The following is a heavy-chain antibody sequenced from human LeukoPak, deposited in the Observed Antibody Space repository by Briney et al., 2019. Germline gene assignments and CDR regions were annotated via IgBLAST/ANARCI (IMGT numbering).Heavy chain of an antibody. CDR3: ARDFEVVTAIPWYFDY. D-gene: IGHD2-21*02. J-gene: IGHJ4*02. CDR2: INPNSGGT. CDR1: GYTFTGYY. V-gene: IGHV1-2*02. Sequence: GASVKVSCKASGYTFTGYYMHWVRQAPGQGLEWMGWINPNSGGTNYAQKFQGRVTMTRDTSISTAYMELSRLRSDDTAVYHCARDFEVVTAIPWYFDYWGQGTLVTVSS.